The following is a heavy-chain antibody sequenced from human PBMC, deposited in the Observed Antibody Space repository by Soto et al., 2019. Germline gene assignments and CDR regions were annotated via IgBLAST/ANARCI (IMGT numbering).Heavy chain of an antibody. CDR2: ISSNGGST. CDR3: AREVVAGTFYAFDI. D-gene: IGHD6-19*01. J-gene: IGHJ3*02. V-gene: IGHV3-64*01. Sequence: VQLVESGGGLVQPGGSLRLSCAASGFTFSSYAMHWVRQAPGKGLEYVSAISSNGGSTYYANSVKGRFTISRDNSKNTLYLQMGSLRAEDMAVYYCAREVVAGTFYAFDIWGQGTMVTVSS. CDR1: GFTFSSYA.